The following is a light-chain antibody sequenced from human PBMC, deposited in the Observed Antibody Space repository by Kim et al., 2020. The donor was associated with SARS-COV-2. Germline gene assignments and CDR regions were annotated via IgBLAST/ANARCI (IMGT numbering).Light chain of an antibody. CDR1: SSNTGARYD. CDR3: QSYDNSVV. Sequence: APGQSVTISCTGSSSNTGARYDVHWYQQLPGTAPKLLIYSNSNRPSGVPDRFSASKSGTSASLAITGLQAEDEAHYYCQSYDNSVVFGGGTQLTVL. J-gene: IGLJ2*01. CDR2: SNS. V-gene: IGLV1-40*01.